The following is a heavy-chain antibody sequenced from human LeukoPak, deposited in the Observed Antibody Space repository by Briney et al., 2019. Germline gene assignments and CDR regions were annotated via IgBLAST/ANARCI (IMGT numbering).Heavy chain of an antibody. CDR1: GGSISSYY. V-gene: IGHV4-39*07. D-gene: IGHD3-10*01. CDR3: ARVLGAVRGPLGYFDL. J-gene: IGHJ2*01. CDR2: IYYSGST. Sequence: SETLSLTCTVSGGSISSYYWGWIRQPPGKGPEWIGTIYYSGSTYYNPSLKSRVTISVDTSKNQFSLKLSSVTAADTAVYYCARVLGAVRGPLGYFDLWGRGTLVTVSS.